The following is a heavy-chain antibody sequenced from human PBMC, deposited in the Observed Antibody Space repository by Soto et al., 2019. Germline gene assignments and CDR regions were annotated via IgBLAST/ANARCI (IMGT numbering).Heavy chain of an antibody. V-gene: IGHV3-74*01. CDR1: VFTFSSYW. CDR3: ARETKIVYYDILTGHYDLTTWYFDL. J-gene: IGHJ2*01. D-gene: IGHD3-9*01. CDR2: INSDGSST. Sequence: VGSLRLSCASSVFTFSSYWMHCVRQAPGKWLVWVSRINSDGSSTSYADSVKGRFTISRDNAKNTLYLQMNSLRAEDTAVYYCARETKIVYYDILTGHYDLTTWYFDLWGRGTLVTVSS.